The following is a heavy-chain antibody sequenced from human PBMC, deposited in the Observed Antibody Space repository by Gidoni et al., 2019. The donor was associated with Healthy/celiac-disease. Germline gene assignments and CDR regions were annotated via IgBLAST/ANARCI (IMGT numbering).Heavy chain of an antibody. J-gene: IGHJ4*02. CDR1: GYTFTSYA. CDR3: ARASGKLLWFEMYPDY. D-gene: IGHD3-10*01. Sequence: QVQLVQSGAEVKKPGASVKVSCKASGYTFTSYAMHWVRQAPGQRLEWMGWINAGNGNTKYSQKFQGRVTITRDTSASTAYMELSSLRSEDTAVYYCARASGKLLWFEMYPDYWGQGTLVTVSS. V-gene: IGHV1-3*01. CDR2: INAGNGNT.